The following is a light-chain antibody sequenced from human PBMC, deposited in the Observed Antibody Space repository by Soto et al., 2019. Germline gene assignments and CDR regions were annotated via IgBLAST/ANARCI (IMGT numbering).Light chain of an antibody. CDR2: GAS. J-gene: IGKJ5*01. Sequence: EIVLTQSPGTLSLSPGERATLSCRASQSVSSSYLAWYQQKPGQAPMLLIYGASSRATGIPDRFSGSGSGTHFTLTISRLEPEDIAVYYCQQYGSSSITCGQGTRLEIK. CDR1: QSVSSSY. CDR3: QQYGSSSIT. V-gene: IGKV3-20*01.